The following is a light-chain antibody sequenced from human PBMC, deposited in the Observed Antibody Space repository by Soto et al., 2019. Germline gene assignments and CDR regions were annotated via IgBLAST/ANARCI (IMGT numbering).Light chain of an antibody. CDR3: QQYNSYSEP. V-gene: IGKV1-5*03. CDR1: QSISSW. Sequence: DIQMTQSPSTLSASVGDRVTITCRASQSISSWLAWYQQKPGKAPMLVIYKASSLESGVPLRFSGSGSGTEFTLTISSLQPDDFATYYCQQYNSYSEPFGQGTKVEIK. CDR2: KAS. J-gene: IGKJ1*01.